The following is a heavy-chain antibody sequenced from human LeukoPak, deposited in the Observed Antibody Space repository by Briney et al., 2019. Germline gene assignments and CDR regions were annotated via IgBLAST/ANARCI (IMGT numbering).Heavy chain of an antibody. D-gene: IGHD6-19*01. J-gene: IGHJ6*02. CDR2: IHTSGST. CDR1: GGSISSYF. Sequence: SETLSLTCTVSGGSISSYFCSWIRQPAGKGLEWIGRIHTSGSTNYNSSLKSRVTMSVDTSKNQFSLNLSSVTAADTAVYYCARRSIAVARNYYGMDVWGQGTTVTVSS. CDR3: ARRSIAVARNYYGMDV. V-gene: IGHV4-4*07.